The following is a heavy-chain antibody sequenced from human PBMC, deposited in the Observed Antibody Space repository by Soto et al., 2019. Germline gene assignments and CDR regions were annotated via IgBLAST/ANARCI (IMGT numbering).Heavy chain of an antibody. CDR2: IYYSGST. CDR1: GGSISSGGYY. CDR3: ARDRVVVTAIHHMGYYYSGMDV. Sequence: SETLSLTCTVSGGSISSGGYYWSWIRQHPGKGLEWIGYIYYSGSTYYNPSLKSRVTISVDTSKNQFSLKLSSVTAADTAVYYCARDRVVVTAIHHMGYYYSGMDVWGQGTTVTVSS. J-gene: IGHJ6*02. D-gene: IGHD2-21*02. V-gene: IGHV4-31*03.